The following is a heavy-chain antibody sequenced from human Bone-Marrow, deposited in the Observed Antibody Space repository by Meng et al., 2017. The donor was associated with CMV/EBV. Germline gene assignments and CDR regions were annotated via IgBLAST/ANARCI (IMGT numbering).Heavy chain of an antibody. CDR3: ARHKYGDEYFLDY. CDR1: GFIFGYHA. J-gene: IGHJ4*02. CDR2: ISYDGSTK. Sequence: GESLKISCSASGFIFGYHAMHWVRQAPGKGLEWVAVISYDGSTKYFADSVKGRFTIYRDNYRDTLFLQMNSLTTEDTGLYYCARHKYGDEYFLDYWGQGTRVTVSS. D-gene: IGHD4-17*01. V-gene: IGHV3-30*01.